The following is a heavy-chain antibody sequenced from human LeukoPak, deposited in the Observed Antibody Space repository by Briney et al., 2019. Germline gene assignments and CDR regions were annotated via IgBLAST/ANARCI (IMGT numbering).Heavy chain of an antibody. CDR1: GFTFSSYS. J-gene: IGHJ4*02. Sequence: GGSLRLSCAASGFTFSSYSMNWVRQAPGKGLEWVSSISSSSYIYYADSVKGRFTISRDNAKNSLYLQMNSLRAEDTAVYYCARDGTDILTGSSGLFDYWGQGTLVTVSS. V-gene: IGHV3-21*01. D-gene: IGHD3-9*01. CDR2: ISSSSYI. CDR3: ARDGTDILTGSSGLFDY.